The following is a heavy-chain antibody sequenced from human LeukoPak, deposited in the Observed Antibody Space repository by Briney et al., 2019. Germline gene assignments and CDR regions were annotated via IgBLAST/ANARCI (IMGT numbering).Heavy chain of an antibody. Sequence: SVQVSCKASGGTFSSYAISWVRQAPGQGLEWMGGIISIFGTANYAQTFQGRVTITADESTSTAYMELSSLRSEDTAVYYCARGYYSNYVPFDYWGQGTLVTVSS. D-gene: IGHD4-11*01. CDR1: GGTFSSYA. V-gene: IGHV1-69*13. CDR2: IISIFGTA. CDR3: ARGYYSNYVPFDY. J-gene: IGHJ4*02.